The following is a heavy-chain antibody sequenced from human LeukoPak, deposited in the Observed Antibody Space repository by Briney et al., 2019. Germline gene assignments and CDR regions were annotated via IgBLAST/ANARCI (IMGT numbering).Heavy chain of an antibody. J-gene: IGHJ4*02. V-gene: IGHV1-8*01. CDR1: GYTFTSYD. D-gene: IGHD6-6*01. CDR3: AYSSSSGFDY. CDR2: MNPNSGNT. Sequence: ASVKVSCKASGYTFTSYDINWVRQATGQGLEWMGWMNPNSGNTVYAQKFQGRVTMTRSTSISTAYMELSSLRSEDTAVYYCAYSSSSGFDYWGQGTLVTVSS.